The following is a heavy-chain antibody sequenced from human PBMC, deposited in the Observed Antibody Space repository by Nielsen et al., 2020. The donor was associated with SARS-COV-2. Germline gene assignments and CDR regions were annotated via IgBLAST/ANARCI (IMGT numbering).Heavy chain of an antibody. D-gene: IGHD2-15*01. CDR3: ARGIEAGGGSQNFDY. Sequence: ASVKVSCKASGYTFTSYYMHWVRQAPGQGLEWTGIINPSGGSTSYAQKFQGRVTMTRDTSTSTVYMELSSLRSEDTAVYYCARGIEAGGGSQNFDYWGQGTLVTVSS. V-gene: IGHV1-46*01. CDR2: INPSGGST. J-gene: IGHJ4*02. CDR1: GYTFTSYY.